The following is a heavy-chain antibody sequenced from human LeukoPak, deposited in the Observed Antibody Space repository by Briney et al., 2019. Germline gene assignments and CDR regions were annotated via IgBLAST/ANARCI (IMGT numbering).Heavy chain of an antibody. CDR2: ISGSGGST. V-gene: IGHV3-23*01. CDR1: GFTFSSYA. CDR3: AKGWRCSGGSCYSPAFDI. J-gene: IGHJ3*02. D-gene: IGHD2-15*01. Sequence: PGGSLRLSCAASGFTFSSYAMGWVREAPGKGLEWVSAISGSGGSTYYADSVKGRFTISRDNSKNTLYLQMNSLRAEDTAVYYCAKGWRCSGGSCYSPAFDIWGQGTMVTVSS.